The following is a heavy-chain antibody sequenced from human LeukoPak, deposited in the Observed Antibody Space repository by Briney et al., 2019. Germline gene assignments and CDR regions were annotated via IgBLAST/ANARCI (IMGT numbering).Heavy chain of an antibody. D-gene: IGHD5-12*01. Sequence: ASVKVSCKASGYTFTSYDINWVRQATGQGLEWMGWMNPNSGNTGYAQKFQGRVTITRNTSISTAYMELSSLRSEDTAVYYCARARVATTYYYYYYMDVWGKGTTVTISS. CDR2: MNPNSGNT. CDR3: ARARVATTYYYYYYMDV. J-gene: IGHJ6*03. CDR1: GYTFTSYD. V-gene: IGHV1-8*03.